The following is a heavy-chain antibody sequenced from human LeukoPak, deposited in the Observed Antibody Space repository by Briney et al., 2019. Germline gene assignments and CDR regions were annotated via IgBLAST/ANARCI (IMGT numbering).Heavy chain of an antibody. J-gene: IGHJ4*02. CDR1: GFISHNYI. CDR3: AKDGYGRSDY. D-gene: IGHD5-18*01. Sequence: GGSLRLSCATSGFISHNYIMNWVRRAPGKGLEWVSGISGGGDGTYYADSIKGRFTVSRDNSKNTLYLQMDSLRAEDTAIYYCAKDGYGRSDYWGQGTLVSVSS. CDR2: ISGGGDGT. V-gene: IGHV3-23*01.